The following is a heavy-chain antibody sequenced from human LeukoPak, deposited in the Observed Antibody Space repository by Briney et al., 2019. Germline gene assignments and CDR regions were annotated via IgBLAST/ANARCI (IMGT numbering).Heavy chain of an antibody. CDR3: GRYYVMDV. CDR1: GFTFSTYV. Sequence: PGGSLRLSCAASGFTFSTYVMNWVRQAPGNWLEWVSTISDSGGSTYYADSVKGRFTISRDNSKSTLYLQMNSLRAEDTAVYYCGRYYVMDVWGQGTSVTVSS. CDR2: ISDSGGST. J-gene: IGHJ6*02. V-gene: IGHV3-23*01.